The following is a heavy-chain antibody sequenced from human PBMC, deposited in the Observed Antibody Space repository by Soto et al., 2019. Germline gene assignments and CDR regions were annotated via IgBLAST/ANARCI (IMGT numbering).Heavy chain of an antibody. J-gene: IGHJ3*02. Sequence: EVQLLESGGGLVQPGGSLRLSCAASGFTFSSYAMSWVRQAPGKGLEWVSAISGSGGSTYYADSVKGRFTISRDNSKNTLYLQMNSLRAEDTAVYYCVSGTPAWGDAFDIRGQGTMVTVSS. D-gene: IGHD1-7*01. V-gene: IGHV3-23*01. CDR1: GFTFSSYA. CDR2: ISGSGGST. CDR3: VSGTPAWGDAFDI.